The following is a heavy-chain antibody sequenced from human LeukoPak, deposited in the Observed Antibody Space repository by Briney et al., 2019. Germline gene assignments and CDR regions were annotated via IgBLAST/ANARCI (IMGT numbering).Heavy chain of an antibody. D-gene: IGHD3-22*01. J-gene: IGHJ4*02. Sequence: PGGSLRLSCAASGFTFSDFWMTWARQAPGKGLEWVANIKQDGSEKYYVDSVRGRFTISRDNAKNSLYLQMNSLRAEDTAVYYCARGTYYDSSAYSGVRLFDYWGQGTLVTVSS. CDR1: GFTFSDFW. V-gene: IGHV3-7*03. CDR3: ARGTYYDSSAYSGVRLFDY. CDR2: IKQDGSEK.